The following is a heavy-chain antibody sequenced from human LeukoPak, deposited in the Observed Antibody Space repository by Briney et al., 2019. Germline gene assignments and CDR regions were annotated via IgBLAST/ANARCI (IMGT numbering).Heavy chain of an antibody. CDR3: ARDEVYGELYY. CDR2: ISASGST. V-gene: IGHV4-4*07. J-gene: IGHJ4*02. D-gene: IGHD3-10*01. Sequence: SETLSLTCTISGEPIGSYFWSWIRQPAGKGLEWIGRISASGSTYYSPSLKSRVSMSVDKSKDQFSPNLTSLSAADTAIYYCARDEVYGELYYWGQGTLVSVSS. CDR1: GEPIGSYF.